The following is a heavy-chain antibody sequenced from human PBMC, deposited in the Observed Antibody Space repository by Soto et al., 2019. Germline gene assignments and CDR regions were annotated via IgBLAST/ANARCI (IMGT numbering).Heavy chain of an antibody. D-gene: IGHD6-19*01. CDR2: ISGTGADI. CDR3: AKFNGWYF. CDR1: GFIFSNYA. J-gene: IGHJ4*02. V-gene: IGHV3-23*01. Sequence: EEQLLESGEGLVQPGGSLRLSCAASGFIFSNYAMTWVRQAPGKGLEWVSDISGTGADIHYADSVKGRFTISRDNSKNTVYLQMNRLRPDDTATYYCAKFNGWYFWGQGTLVTVSS.